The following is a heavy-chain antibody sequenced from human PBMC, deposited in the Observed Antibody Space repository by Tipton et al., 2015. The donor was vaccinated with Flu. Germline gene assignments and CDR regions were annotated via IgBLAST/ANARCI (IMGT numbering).Heavy chain of an antibody. V-gene: IGHV4-59*02. Sequence: TLSLTCTVSGGTVSTHYWSWIRQPPGKGLEWIGYIYYSGSTKYNPSLKSRVTISLDTSKNQFSLRLSSVTAADTAVYFCARAEAYGDFPYYFDYWGQGTLVTVSS. D-gene: IGHD4-17*01. CDR1: GGTVSTHY. J-gene: IGHJ4*02. CDR3: ARAEAYGDFPYYFDY. CDR2: IYYSGST.